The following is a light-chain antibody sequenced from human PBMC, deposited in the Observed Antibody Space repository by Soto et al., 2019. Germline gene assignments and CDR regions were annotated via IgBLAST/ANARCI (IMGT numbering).Light chain of an antibody. J-gene: IGKJ2*01. CDR2: DAS. V-gene: IGKV1-39*01. CDR3: QQYYGFPRT. Sequence: DIQMTQSPSSLSASVGDRVTITCRASQSIGTNLNWYHQKPGKAPNLLIYDASSLQSGVPSRFSGSGSGTDFTLTISSLQPEDFATYFCQQYYGFPRTFGQGTKVDIK. CDR1: QSIGTN.